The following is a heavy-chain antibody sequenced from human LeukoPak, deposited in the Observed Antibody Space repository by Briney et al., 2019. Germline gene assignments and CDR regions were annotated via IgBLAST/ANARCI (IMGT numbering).Heavy chain of an antibody. CDR3: SIRPLSEVSY. CDR1: GFTFSNYG. J-gene: IGHJ4*02. Sequence: GGSLRLSCAASGFTFSNYGMYWVRQVRQAPGKGLEWVAFIRNDGSNKYYADSVKGRFTISRDNSKNTLYLQMNSLRPEDTAVYYCSIRPLSEVSYWGQGTLVTVSS. V-gene: IGHV3-30*02. CDR2: IRNDGSNK.